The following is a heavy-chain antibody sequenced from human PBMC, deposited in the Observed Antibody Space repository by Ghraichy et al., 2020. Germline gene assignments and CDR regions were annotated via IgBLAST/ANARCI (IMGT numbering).Heavy chain of an antibody. CDR2: IYYSGST. V-gene: IGHV4-59*08. J-gene: IGHJ4*02. CDR3: ARSRSYRGSWALFDY. CDR1: GGSISDYY. Sequence: SETLSLTCTVSGGSISDYYWNWVRQPPGKGLEWIGYIYYSGSTNYNPSLRSRVTMLVDTSKNQFSLKLSSVTAAETAVYYWARSRSYRGSWALFDYWGQGILVTVSS. D-gene: IGHD2-15*01.